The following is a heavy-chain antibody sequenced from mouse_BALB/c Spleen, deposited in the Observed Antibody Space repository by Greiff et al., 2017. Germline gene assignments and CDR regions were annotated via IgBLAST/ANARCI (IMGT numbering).Heavy chain of an antibody. D-gene: IGHD2-4*01. CDR1: GFTFSSFG. CDR2: ISSGSSTI. J-gene: IGHJ3*01. Sequence: EVKVEESGGGLVQPGGSRKLSCAASGFTFSSFGMHWVRQAPEKGLEWVAYISSGSSTIYYADTVKGRFTISRDNPKNTLFLQMTSLRSEDTAMYYCASDDSAWFAYWGQGTLVTVSA. V-gene: IGHV5-17*02. CDR3: ASDDSAWFAY.